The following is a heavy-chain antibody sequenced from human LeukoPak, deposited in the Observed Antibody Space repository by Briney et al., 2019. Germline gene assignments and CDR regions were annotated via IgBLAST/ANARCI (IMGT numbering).Heavy chain of an antibody. Sequence: SETLSLTCTVSGGSISSYYWTWIRQPPGKGLEWIGYIYYSGSTNYNPSLRSRVTISVDTSKNQFSLKVSSVTAADTAMYYCARYYDSSGSLDYWGQGTLVTVSS. V-gene: IGHV4-59*01. CDR1: GGSISSYY. CDR2: IYYSGST. D-gene: IGHD3-22*01. CDR3: ARYYDSSGSLDY. J-gene: IGHJ4*02.